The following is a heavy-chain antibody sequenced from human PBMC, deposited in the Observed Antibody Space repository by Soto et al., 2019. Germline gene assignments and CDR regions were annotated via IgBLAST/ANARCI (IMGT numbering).Heavy chain of an antibody. V-gene: IGHV1-3*01. J-gene: IGHJ4*01. D-gene: IGHD3-10*01. CDR2: INPASGKT. Sequence: QVQLVQSGAEVKKPGASVRVSCKASGYTFTDYSLQWVRQAPGQRLEWMGWINPASGKTKYSQKFQGRVHITRDTSASTAYMELSSLTSEDTALYYCARDLWLGESFRYYFDYWAQGTLVTVSS. CDR3: ARDLWLGESFRYYFDY. CDR1: GYTFTDYS.